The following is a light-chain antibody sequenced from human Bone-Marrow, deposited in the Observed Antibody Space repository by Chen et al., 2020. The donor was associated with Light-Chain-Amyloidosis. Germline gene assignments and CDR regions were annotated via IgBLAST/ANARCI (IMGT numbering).Light chain of an antibody. Sequence: SYELTQPPSVSVSPGQTARITCSGDALPTKYAYWYRQKPGQAPVLVIHRDTERPSGISERFSGSSSGTTATLTISGVLAEDEADYHCQSADSSGTYEVIFGGGTKLTVL. CDR3: QSADSSGTYEVI. V-gene: IGLV3-25*03. CDR1: ALPTKY. CDR2: RDT. J-gene: IGLJ2*01.